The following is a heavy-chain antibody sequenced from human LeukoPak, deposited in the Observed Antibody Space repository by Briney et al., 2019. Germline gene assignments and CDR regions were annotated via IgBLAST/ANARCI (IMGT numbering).Heavy chain of an antibody. D-gene: IGHD6-19*01. CDR3: AKAAEQWLGHFDY. V-gene: IGHV3-13*01. J-gene: IGHJ4*02. CDR2: IGTRGDT. Sequence: GGSLRLSCAASGFDFSFNDMHWVRQAPGKALEWLSGIGTRGDTYYLGSVKGRFTISRDDAKNSLYLQMTSLRAGDTAVYYCAKAAEQWLGHFDYWGQRTLVTVSS. CDR1: GFDFSFND.